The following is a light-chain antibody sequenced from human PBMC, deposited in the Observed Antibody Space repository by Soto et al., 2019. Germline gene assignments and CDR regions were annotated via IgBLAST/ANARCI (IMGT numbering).Light chain of an antibody. CDR1: SSDVGGYNF. Sequence: QSVLTQPASVFGSPGQSITISFTGTSSDVGGYNFVSWYQQLPGKAPKLMIYEVTSRPSGVSNRFSGSKSGNTASLTISGLQPEDEAEYYCSSYTTSSTVVFGTGTKVTVL. J-gene: IGLJ1*01. CDR3: SSYTTSSTVV. CDR2: EVT. V-gene: IGLV2-14*03.